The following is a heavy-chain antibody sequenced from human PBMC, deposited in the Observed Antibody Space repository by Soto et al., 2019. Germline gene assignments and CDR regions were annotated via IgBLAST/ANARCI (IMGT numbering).Heavy chain of an antibody. CDR1: GYTFTSYD. V-gene: IGHV1-8*01. J-gene: IGHJ6*03. D-gene: IGHD6-6*01. CDR2: MNPNSGNT. CDR3: ALVARPGGYYYYYMDV. Sequence: ASVKVSCKASGYTFTSYDINWVRQATGQGLEWMGWMNPNSGNTGYAQKFQGRVTMTRNTSISTAYMELSSLRSEDTAVYYCALVARPGGYYYYYMDVWGKGTTVIVSS.